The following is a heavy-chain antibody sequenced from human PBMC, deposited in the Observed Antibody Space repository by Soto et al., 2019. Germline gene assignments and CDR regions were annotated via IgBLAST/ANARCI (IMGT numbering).Heavy chain of an antibody. V-gene: IGHV3-30-3*01. Sequence: QVQLVESGGGVVQPGGSLRLSCAASGFTFSSYAMHWVRQAPGKGLEWVAVISYDGSNKYYADSVKGRFTISRDNSKNTLYLQRNTLRAEDTAVYYCASPPRIAAAVTHNYWGQGTLVTVSS. CDR3: ASPPRIAAAVTHNY. CDR2: ISYDGSNK. D-gene: IGHD6-13*01. CDR1: GFTFSSYA. J-gene: IGHJ4*02.